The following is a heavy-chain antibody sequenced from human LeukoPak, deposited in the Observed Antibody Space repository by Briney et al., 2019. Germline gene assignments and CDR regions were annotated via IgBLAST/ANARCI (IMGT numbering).Heavy chain of an antibody. Sequence: ASVKVSCKASGYTFTSYGISWVRQAPGQGLEWMGWISAYNGNTNYAQKLQGRVTMTTDTSTDTAYMELSSLRSEDTAVYYCATVGSSGYPFDYWGQGTLVTVSS. CDR3: ATVGSSGYPFDY. CDR1: GYTFTSYG. CDR2: ISAYNGNT. V-gene: IGHV1-18*01. J-gene: IGHJ4*02. D-gene: IGHD3-22*01.